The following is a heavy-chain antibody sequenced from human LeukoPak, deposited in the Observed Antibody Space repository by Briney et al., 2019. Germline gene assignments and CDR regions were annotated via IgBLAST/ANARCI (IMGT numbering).Heavy chain of an antibody. J-gene: IGHJ5*01. CDR3: VLAPNSNWFDF. D-gene: IGHD2-8*01. CDR2: IYTSGSS. Sequence: SETLSLTCAVYGGSFSGYYWSWIRQPAGKGLEWIGRIYTSGSSNYNPSLKSRVAISIDTSRRQFFLRLSSVTAADTAVYYCVLAPNSNWFDFWGQGTLVTVSS. V-gene: IGHV4-59*10. CDR1: GGSFSGYY.